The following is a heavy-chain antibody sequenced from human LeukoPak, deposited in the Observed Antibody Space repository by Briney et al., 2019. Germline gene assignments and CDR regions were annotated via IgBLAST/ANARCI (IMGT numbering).Heavy chain of an antibody. Sequence: ASVKVSCKASGYTFTDYYIHWVRQAPGQGLEWMAWISPYSGATNFAQMFQGRVTMTRDTSTSTAYMELSSLTSDDTAVYYCARGSPRLGVAGTTVDYWGQGTLVTVSS. D-gene: IGHD6-19*01. J-gene: IGHJ4*02. CDR3: ARGSPRLGVAGTTVDY. CDR2: ISPYSGAT. V-gene: IGHV1-2*02. CDR1: GYTFTDYY.